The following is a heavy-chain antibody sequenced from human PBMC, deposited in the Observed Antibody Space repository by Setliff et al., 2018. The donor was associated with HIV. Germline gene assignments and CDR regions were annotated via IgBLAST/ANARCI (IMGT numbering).Heavy chain of an antibody. CDR1: GGSTTSGGYY. Sequence: TSETLSLTCSVSGGSTTSGGYYWSWIRQHPGKGLEYIGYIYYSGSTYYNPSLKSRVTMSIDTSTQQFFLNVTSVTAADTAVYYCAGFSYNFWVYRFDHWGQGALVTSPQ. J-gene: IGHJ4*02. D-gene: IGHD3-3*01. CDR2: IYYSGST. V-gene: IGHV4-31*03. CDR3: AGFSYNFWVYRFDH.